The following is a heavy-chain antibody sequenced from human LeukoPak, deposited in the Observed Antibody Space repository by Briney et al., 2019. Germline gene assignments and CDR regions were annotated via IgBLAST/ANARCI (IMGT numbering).Heavy chain of an antibody. V-gene: IGHV1-2*02. D-gene: IGHD3-22*01. Sequence: GASVKVSCKASGYTFTGYYMHWVRQAPGQGLEWMGWINPNSGGTNYAQKFQGRVTMTRDTSISTAYMELSRLRSDDTAVYYCARVKHPRYYYDSSGYWNYWGQGTLVTVSS. CDR2: INPNSGGT. J-gene: IGHJ4*02. CDR3: ARVKHPRYYYDSSGYWNY. CDR1: GYTFTGYY.